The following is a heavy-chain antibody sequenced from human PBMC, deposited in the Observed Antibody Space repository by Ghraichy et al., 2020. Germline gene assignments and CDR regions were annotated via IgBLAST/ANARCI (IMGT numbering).Heavy chain of an antibody. CDR2: IIAVFGTT. CDR3: ARVGKYTYGPADC. CDR1: GGTFNNYA. J-gene: IGHJ4*02. D-gene: IGHD5-18*01. Sequence: SVKVSCKASGGTFNNYAISWVRQAPGQGLEWMGGIIAVFGTTNYAQRFQGRVTITADESTRTAYMELSSRKFEDTAVYYCARVGKYTYGPADCWGQGTLVTVSS. V-gene: IGHV1-69*13.